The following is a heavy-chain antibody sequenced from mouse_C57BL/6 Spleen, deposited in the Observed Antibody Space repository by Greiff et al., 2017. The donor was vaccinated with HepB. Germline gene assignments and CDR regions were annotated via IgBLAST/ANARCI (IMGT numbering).Heavy chain of an antibody. CDR2: ISSGGSYT. V-gene: IGHV5-6*02. CDR3: ARHPIYDGYYVKAMDY. CDR1: GFTFSSYG. D-gene: IGHD2-3*01. Sequence: DVMLVESGGDLVKPGGSLKLSCAASGFTFSSYGMSWVRQTPDKRLEWVATISSGGSYTYYPDSVKGRFTISRDNAKNTLYLQMSSLKSEETAMYYCARHPIYDGYYVKAMDYWGQGTSVTVSS. J-gene: IGHJ4*01.